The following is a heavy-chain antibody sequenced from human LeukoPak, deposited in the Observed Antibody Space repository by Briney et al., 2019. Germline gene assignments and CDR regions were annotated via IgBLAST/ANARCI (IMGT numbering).Heavy chain of an antibody. J-gene: IGHJ4*02. D-gene: IGHD2-15*01. CDR3: AISHKWLLLDY. CDR2: INHSGIT. Sequence: SETLSLTCAFYGASFSGYYWRWIRQPPAKGLEWIGEINHSGITTYNPSLKSRVTISVDTSKKQFSLRLNSVTAADTAVYYCAISHKWLLLDYWGQGTLVTVSS. V-gene: IGHV4-34*01. CDR1: GASFSGYY.